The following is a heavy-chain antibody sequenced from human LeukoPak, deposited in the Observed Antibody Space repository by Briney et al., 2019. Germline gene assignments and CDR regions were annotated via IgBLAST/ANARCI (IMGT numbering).Heavy chain of an antibody. CDR1: GFTVSRNY. Sequence: GGSLRLSCAASGFTVSRNYMSWVRQAPGKGLEWVSVIYSGGSTYYADSVKGRFTISRDNSKNTLYLQINSLRAEDTAVYYCASGSGSYYQGFDYWGRGTLVTVSS. D-gene: IGHD3-10*01. V-gene: IGHV3-66*01. J-gene: IGHJ4*02. CDR2: IYSGGST. CDR3: ASGSGSYYQGFDY.